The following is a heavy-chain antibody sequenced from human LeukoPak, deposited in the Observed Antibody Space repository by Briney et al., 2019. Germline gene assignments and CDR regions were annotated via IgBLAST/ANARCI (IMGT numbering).Heavy chain of an antibody. CDR1: GYTFTSYD. CDR2: MNPNSGNT. D-gene: IGHD4-11*01. CDR3: AREGNDYGNYGGGAWFDP. V-gene: IGHV1-8*01. Sequence: ASVKVSCKASGYTFTSYDINWVRQATGQGLEWMGWMNPNSGNTGYAQKFQGRVTMTRNTSISTAYMELSSLRSEDTAVYYCAREGNDYGNYGGGAWFDPWGQGTLVTVSS. J-gene: IGHJ5*02.